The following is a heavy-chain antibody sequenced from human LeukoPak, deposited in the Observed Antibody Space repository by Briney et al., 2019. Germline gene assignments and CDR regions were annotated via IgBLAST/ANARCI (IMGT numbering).Heavy chain of an antibody. D-gene: IGHD6-19*01. CDR3: ARTPPRIAVAVVDY. CDR2: ISAYNGNT. Sequence: GASVKVSCKASGYTFTSYGISWVRQAPGQGLEWMGWISAYNGNTNYAQKLQGRVTMTTDTSTSTAYMELRSLRSDDTAVYYCARTPPRIAVAVVDYWGQGTLVTVSS. CDR1: GYTFTSYG. J-gene: IGHJ4*02. V-gene: IGHV1-18*01.